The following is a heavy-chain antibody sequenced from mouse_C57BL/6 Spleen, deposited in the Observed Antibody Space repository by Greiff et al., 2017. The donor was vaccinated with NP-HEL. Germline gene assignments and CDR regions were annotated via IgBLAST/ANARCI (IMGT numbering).Heavy chain of an antibody. CDR2: IYPGNSDT. Sequence: EVQLQQSGTVLARPGASVKMSCKTSGYTFTSYWMHWVKQRPGQGLEWIGAIYPGNSDTSYNQKFKGKAKLTAVTSASTAYMELSSLTNEDSAVYYCTRGKVYYDYFFAYWGQGTLVTVSA. CDR3: TRGKVYYDYFFAY. J-gene: IGHJ3*01. CDR1: GYTFTSYW. D-gene: IGHD2-4*01. V-gene: IGHV1-5*01.